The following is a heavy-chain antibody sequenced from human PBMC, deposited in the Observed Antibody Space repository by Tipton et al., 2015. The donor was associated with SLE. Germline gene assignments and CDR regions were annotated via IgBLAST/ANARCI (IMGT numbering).Heavy chain of an antibody. D-gene: IGHD2-2*01. Sequence: TLSLTCSVSGGSINSGGYYWTWIRQPAGKGLEWIGRISTSGITNYNPSLKSRVTISVDTSNNQFSLKLSSVTAADTAVYYCVRICRRNSCFHDVFDIWGQGTVVTVSS. V-gene: IGHV4-61*02. CDR3: VRICRRNSCFHDVFDI. CDR2: ISTSGIT. J-gene: IGHJ3*02. CDR1: GGSINSGGYY.